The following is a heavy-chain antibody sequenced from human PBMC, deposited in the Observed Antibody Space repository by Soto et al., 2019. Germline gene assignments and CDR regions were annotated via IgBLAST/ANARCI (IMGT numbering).Heavy chain of an antibody. CDR1: GYTFTSYA. V-gene: IGHV1-3*01. J-gene: IGHJ4*02. CDR3: ARDRYAYSSGWPIDY. CDR2: INAGNGNT. Sequence: SSVKVSCKASGYTFTSYAMHWVRQAPGQRLEWMGWINAGNGNTKYSQKFQGRVTITRDTSASTAYMELSSLRSEDTAVYYCARDRYAYSSGWPIDYGGQGTRVTVPS. D-gene: IGHD6-19*01.